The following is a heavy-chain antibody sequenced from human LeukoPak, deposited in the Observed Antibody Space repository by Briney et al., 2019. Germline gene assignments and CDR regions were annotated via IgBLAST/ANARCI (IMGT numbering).Heavy chain of an antibody. V-gene: IGHV3-21*01. CDR1: GFTFDDYG. D-gene: IGHD1-1*01. Sequence: PGGSLRLSCTASGFTFDDYGMSWVRQAPGMGLEWVSSISSSSSYIYYADSVKGRFTISRDNAKNSLYLQMNSLRAEDTAVYYCARDEDWKDAFDIWGQGTMVTVSS. J-gene: IGHJ3*02. CDR3: ARDEDWKDAFDI. CDR2: ISSSSSYI.